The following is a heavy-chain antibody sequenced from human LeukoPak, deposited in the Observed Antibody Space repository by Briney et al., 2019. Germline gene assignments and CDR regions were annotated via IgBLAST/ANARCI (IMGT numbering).Heavy chain of an antibody. CDR2: INHSGST. D-gene: IGHD2-21*01. J-gene: IGHJ3*02. CDR3: ARDLLWNDAFDI. V-gene: IGHV4-34*01. CDR1: GGSFIGYY. Sequence: SETLSLTCAVYGGSFIGYYWSWIRQPPGKGLEWIGEINHSGSTNYNPSLKSRVTISVDTSKNQFSLKLSSVTAADTAVYYCARDLLWNDAFDIWGQGTMVTVSS.